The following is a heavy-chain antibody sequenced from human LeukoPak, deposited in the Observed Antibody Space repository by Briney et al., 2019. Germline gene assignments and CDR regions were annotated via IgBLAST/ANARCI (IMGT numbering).Heavy chain of an antibody. CDR1: GYSFTSYW. Sequence: GESLKISCKGSGYSFTSYWIGWVRQMPGKGLEWMGIIYPGDSDTRYSPSFQGQVTISADKSISTAYLQWSSLTASDTAMYYCASYHYYDSSGYFGDSPAFDIWGQGTMVTVSS. V-gene: IGHV5-51*01. CDR3: ASYHYYDSSGYFGDSPAFDI. J-gene: IGHJ3*02. D-gene: IGHD3-22*01. CDR2: IYPGDSDT.